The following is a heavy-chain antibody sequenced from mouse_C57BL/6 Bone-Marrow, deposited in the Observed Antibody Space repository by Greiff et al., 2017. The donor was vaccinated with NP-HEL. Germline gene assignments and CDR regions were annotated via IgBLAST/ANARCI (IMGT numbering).Heavy chain of an antibody. D-gene: IGHD2-5*01. Sequence: DVKLVESGAELVRPGASVKLSCTASGFHIKDDYMHWVKPRPEQGLEWIGWIAPENGDTESASKFQGKANITADTSSNTAYLQLSSLTSDDTAVYYCTTYSNPLLYWGQGTTLTVSS. V-gene: IGHV14-4*01. CDR1: GFHIKDDY. CDR3: TTYSNPLLY. CDR2: IAPENGDT. J-gene: IGHJ2*01.